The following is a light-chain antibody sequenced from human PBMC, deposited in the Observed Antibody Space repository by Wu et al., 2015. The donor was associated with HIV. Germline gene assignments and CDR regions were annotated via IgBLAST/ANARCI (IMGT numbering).Light chain of an antibody. Sequence: EIVMTQSPATLSMSPGERANLSCRASQSVSSTNLAWYQQKPGQPPRLLIYGVSTRATGIPARFSGSGSGTEFTLTISSLQSEDFAVYYCQQYNRWPPWTFGQGPRWKSN. CDR2: GVS. CDR1: QSVSSTN. V-gene: IGKV3-15*01. J-gene: IGKJ1*01. CDR3: QQYNRWPPWT.